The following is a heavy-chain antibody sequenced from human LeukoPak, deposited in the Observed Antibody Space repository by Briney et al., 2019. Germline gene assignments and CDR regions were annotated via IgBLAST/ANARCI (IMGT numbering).Heavy chain of an antibody. V-gene: IGHV3-30*18. CDR3: AKDTRYSGSYGYFDY. Sequence: GGSLRLSCAASGLTFSSYGMHWVRQAPGKGLEWVAVISYDGSNKYYADSMKGRFTISRDNSKNTLYLQMNSLRAEDTAVYYCAKDTRYSGSYGYFDYWGQGTLVTVSS. CDR2: ISYDGSNK. J-gene: IGHJ4*02. D-gene: IGHD1-26*01. CDR1: GLTFSSYG.